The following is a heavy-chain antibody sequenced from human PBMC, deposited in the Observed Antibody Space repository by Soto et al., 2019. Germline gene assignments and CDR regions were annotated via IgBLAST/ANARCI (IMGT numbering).Heavy chain of an antibody. CDR1: GFTFSDHY. Sequence: GSLRLSCAASGFTFSDHYMNWVRQAPGKGLEWVGRIKNKANSYTTEYAASVKGRFTISRDDLKNSLYLQMNSLETEDTAVYYCARSTSGWPFDYWGQGTPVTVSS. CDR2: IKNKANSYTT. D-gene: IGHD6-19*01. V-gene: IGHV3-72*01. J-gene: IGHJ4*02. CDR3: ARSTSGWPFDY.